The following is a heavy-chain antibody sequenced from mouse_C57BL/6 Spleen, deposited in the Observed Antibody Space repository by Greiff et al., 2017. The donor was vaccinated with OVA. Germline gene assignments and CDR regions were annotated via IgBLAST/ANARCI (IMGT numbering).Heavy chain of an antibody. J-gene: IGHJ2*01. CDR1: GYSITSDY. CDR2: ISNSGST. Sequence: EVKLEESGPGLAKPSQTLSLTCSVTGYSITSDYWNWIRKFPGNKLEYMGYISNSGSTYYNPSLKSRISITRDTSKNQYYLQLNSVTTEDTATYYCASSPLYYGYDAYYFDYWGQGTTLTVSS. V-gene: IGHV3-8*01. D-gene: IGHD2-2*01. CDR3: ASSPLYYGYDAYYFDY.